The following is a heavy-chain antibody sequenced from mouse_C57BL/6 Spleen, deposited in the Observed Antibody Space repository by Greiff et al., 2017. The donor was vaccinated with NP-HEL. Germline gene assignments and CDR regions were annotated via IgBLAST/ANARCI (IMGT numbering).Heavy chain of an antibody. CDR2: ISSGGSYT. J-gene: IGHJ4*01. CDR3: ARPPVVATYYAMDY. V-gene: IGHV5-6*02. D-gene: IGHD1-1*01. CDR1: GFTFSSYG. Sequence: DVMLVESGGDLVKPGGSLKLSCAASGFTFSSYGMSWVRQTPDKRLEWVATISSGGSYTYYPDSVKGRFTISRDNAKNTLYLQMSSLKSEDTAMYYCARPPVVATYYAMDYWGQGTSVTVSS.